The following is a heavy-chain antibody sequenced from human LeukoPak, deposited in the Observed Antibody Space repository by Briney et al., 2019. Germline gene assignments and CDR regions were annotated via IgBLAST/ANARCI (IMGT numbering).Heavy chain of an antibody. Sequence: ASVKVSCKASGYTLTSYAMHWVRQAPGQRLEWMGWINAGNGNTKYSQKFQGRVTITRDTSASTAYMELSSLRSEDTAVYYCARVVSPSGWYPFDYWGQGTLVTVSS. CDR2: INAGNGNT. V-gene: IGHV1-3*01. CDR1: GYTLTSYA. CDR3: ARVVSPSGWYPFDY. J-gene: IGHJ4*02. D-gene: IGHD6-19*01.